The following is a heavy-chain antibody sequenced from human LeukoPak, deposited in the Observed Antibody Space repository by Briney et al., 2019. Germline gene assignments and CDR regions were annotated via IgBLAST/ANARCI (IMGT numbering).Heavy chain of an antibody. CDR3: ARAEQQLDDGFDY. CDR2: INHSGST. Sequence: SETLSLTCAVYGGSFSGYYWSWIRQPPGKGLEWIGEINHSGSTNYNPSLKSRVTISVDTSKNQFSLKLSSVTAVDTAVYYCARAEQQLDDGFDYWGQGTLVTVSS. J-gene: IGHJ4*02. CDR1: GGSFSGYY. D-gene: IGHD6-13*01. V-gene: IGHV4-34*01.